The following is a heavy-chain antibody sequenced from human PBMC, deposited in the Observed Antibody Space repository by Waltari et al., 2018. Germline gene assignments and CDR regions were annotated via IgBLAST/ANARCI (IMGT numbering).Heavy chain of an antibody. CDR2: IYYSGST. V-gene: IGHV4-30-4*08. D-gene: IGHD4-17*01. CDR1: GGSISSGDYY. CDR3: ARSSYAIDDYGDYGWFDP. Sequence: QVQLQESGPGLVKPSQTLSLTCTVSGGSISSGDYYWSWIRQPPGKGLEWIGYIYYSGSTYYNPSLKSRVTISVDTSKNQFSLKLSSVTAADTAVYYCARSSYAIDDYGDYGWFDPWGQGTLVTVSS. J-gene: IGHJ5*02.